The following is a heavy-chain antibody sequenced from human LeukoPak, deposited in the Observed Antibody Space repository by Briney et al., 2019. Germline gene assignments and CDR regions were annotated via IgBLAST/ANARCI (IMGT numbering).Heavy chain of an antibody. D-gene: IGHD5-12*01. CDR2: INHSGST. J-gene: IGHJ4*02. CDR1: GGSFNSYY. Sequence: SETLSLTCAVYGGSFNSYYWNWIRQPPGKGLEWIGEINHSGSTKYNPSLKSRVTISADTSKNQFSLKLSSVSAPDTAVYYCATSRGYSAYDFQWGQGTLVTVSS. CDR3: ATSRGYSAYDFQ. V-gene: IGHV4-34*01.